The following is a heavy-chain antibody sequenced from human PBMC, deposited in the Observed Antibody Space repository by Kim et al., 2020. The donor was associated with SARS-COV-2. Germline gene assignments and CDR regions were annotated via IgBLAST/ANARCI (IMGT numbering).Heavy chain of an antibody. CDR2: INPSGGST. CDR3: ARDLGRGPGGAPAYYFDY. J-gene: IGHJ4*02. Sequence: ASVKVSCKASGYTFTSYYMHWVRQAPGQGLEWMGIINPSGGSTSYAQKFQGRVTMTRDTSTSTVYMELSSLRSEDTAVYYCARDLGRGPGGAPAYYFDYWGQGTLVTVSS. V-gene: IGHV1-46*01. CDR1: GYTFTSYY. D-gene: IGHD1-26*01.